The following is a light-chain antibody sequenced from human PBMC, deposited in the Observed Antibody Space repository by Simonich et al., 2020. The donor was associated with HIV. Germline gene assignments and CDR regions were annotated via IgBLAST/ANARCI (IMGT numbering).Light chain of an antibody. CDR2: KAS. CDR1: QNIVSW. CDR3: QQYKSYPYT. V-gene: IGKV1-5*03. J-gene: IGKJ2*01. Sequence: DIQMTQSPSTLSAAVGDRVTITCLASQNIVSWLAWYQQKPGKAPKLLIYKASTLQSGVPSTFSGSGSGTEFTLTISSLQPDDFATYYCQQYKSYPYTFGQGTKLEIK.